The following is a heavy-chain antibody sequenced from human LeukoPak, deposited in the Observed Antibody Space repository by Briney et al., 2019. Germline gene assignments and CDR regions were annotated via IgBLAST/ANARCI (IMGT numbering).Heavy chain of an antibody. J-gene: IGHJ4*02. CDR3: ARDGYTNFDY. CDR2: ISSSSTI. V-gene: IGHV3-48*01. Sequence: PGGSLRLSCAASGFTFSSYGMNWVRQAPGKGLEWVSYISSSSTIYYADSVKGRFTISRDNAKNSLYLQMNSLRAEDTAVYYCARDGYTNFDYWGQGTLVTVSS. CDR1: GFTFSSYG. D-gene: IGHD5-24*01.